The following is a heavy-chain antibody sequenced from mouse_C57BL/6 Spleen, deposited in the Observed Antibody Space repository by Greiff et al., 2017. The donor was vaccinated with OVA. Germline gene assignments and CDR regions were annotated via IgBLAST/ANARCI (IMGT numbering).Heavy chain of an antibody. CDR1: GYSITSGYY. V-gene: IGHV3-6*01. CDR3: SGGITTGDY. Sequence: EVKLVESGPGLVKPSQSLSLTCSVTGYSITSGYYWNWIRQLPGNKLEWMGYISYDGSNNYNPSLKNRISITRDTSKNQFFLKLNSVTTEDTATYYCSGGITTGDYWGQGTTLTVSS. CDR2: ISYDGSN. D-gene: IGHD1-1*01. J-gene: IGHJ2*01.